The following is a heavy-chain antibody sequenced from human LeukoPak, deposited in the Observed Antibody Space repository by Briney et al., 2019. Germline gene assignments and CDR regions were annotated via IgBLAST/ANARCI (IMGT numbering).Heavy chain of an antibody. CDR1: GFTFTTYG. J-gene: IGHJ4*02. D-gene: IGHD2-21*02. Sequence: PGRSLRLSCAASGFTFTTYGMHWVRQAPGKGLEWVAFISFDGSMNFYADSVKGRFTISRDNSKNTLHLHMNSLRAEDTAVYYCARYRLTAFDYWGQGTPVTVSS. CDR2: ISFDGSMN. V-gene: IGHV3-30*03. CDR3: ARYRLTAFDY.